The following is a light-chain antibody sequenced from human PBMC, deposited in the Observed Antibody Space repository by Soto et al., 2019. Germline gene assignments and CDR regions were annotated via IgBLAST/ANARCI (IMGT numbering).Light chain of an antibody. CDR3: QLYGSSPWT. Sequence: EIVLTQSPGTLSLSPGERATLSCRASQSVSSSYLAWYQQKPGQAPRPLIYGASSRAIGMPDRFSGSGSGTDFTLTISRLEAEDFSVYYCQLYGSSPWTFGQGTKVEIK. V-gene: IGKV3-20*01. CDR2: GAS. CDR1: QSVSSSY. J-gene: IGKJ1*01.